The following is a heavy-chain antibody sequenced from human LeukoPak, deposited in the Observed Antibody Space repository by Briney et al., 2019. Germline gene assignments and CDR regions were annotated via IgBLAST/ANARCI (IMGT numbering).Heavy chain of an antibody. CDR3: AKSGGYGLIDY. CDR1: GYSINSDYY. J-gene: IGHJ4*02. V-gene: IGHV4-38-2*02. CDR2: IYHSGST. D-gene: IGHD1-26*01. Sequence: SETLSLTCTVSGYSINSDYYWAWIRQPPGKGLELIGNIYHSGSTYYNPSLKSRVTISVDTSNNQFSLKLSSVTAADTAVYYCAKSGGYGLIDYWGQGTRVTVSS.